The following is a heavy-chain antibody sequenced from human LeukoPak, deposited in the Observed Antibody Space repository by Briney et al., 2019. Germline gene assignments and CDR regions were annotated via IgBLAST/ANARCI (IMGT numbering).Heavy chain of an antibody. D-gene: IGHD2-2*01. CDR2: INHSGST. CDR1: GGSFSGYY. Sequence: SETLSLTCAVYGGSFSGYYWSWIRQPPGKGLEWIGEINHSGSTNYNPSLKSRVTISVDTSKNQFSLKLSSVTAADTAVYYCARPRVVVVPAAISRAAFDIWGQGTMVTVSS. CDR3: ARPRVVVVPAAISRAAFDI. V-gene: IGHV4-34*01. J-gene: IGHJ3*02.